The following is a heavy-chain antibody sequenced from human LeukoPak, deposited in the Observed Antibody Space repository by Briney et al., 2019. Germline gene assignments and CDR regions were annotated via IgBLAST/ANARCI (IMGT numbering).Heavy chain of an antibody. Sequence: SQTLSLTCTVSGGSISSGGYYWSWIRQHPGKGLEWIGYIYYSGSTYYNLSLKSRVTISVDTSKNQFSLKLSSVTAADTAVYYCARGDDSKGSYYFDYWGQGTLVTVSS. J-gene: IGHJ4*02. CDR3: ARGDDSKGSYYFDY. V-gene: IGHV4-31*03. CDR1: GGSISSGGYY. D-gene: IGHD3-22*01. CDR2: IYYSGST.